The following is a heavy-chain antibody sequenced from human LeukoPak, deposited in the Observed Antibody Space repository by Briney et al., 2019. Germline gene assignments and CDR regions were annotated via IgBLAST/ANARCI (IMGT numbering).Heavy chain of an antibody. CDR1: GGSISSYY. V-gene: IGHV4-59*01. D-gene: IGHD2-15*01. J-gene: IGHJ5*02. CDR3: AREPHGYCSGGSCHTGRFDP. CDR2: IYYSGNT. Sequence: NPSETLSLTCTVPGGSISSYYWSWIRQPPGKGLEWIGYIYYSGNTNYNPSLKSRVTISVDTSKNQFSLKLSSVTAADTAVYYRAREPHGYCSGGSCHTGRFDPWGQGTLVTVSS.